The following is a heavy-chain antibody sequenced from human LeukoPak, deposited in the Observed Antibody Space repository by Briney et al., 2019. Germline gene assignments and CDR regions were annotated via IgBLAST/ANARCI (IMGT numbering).Heavy chain of an antibody. CDR3: ARGNGGTDDAFDI. Sequence: GASVKVSCKASGYTFTGYYMHWVRQAPGQGLEWMGWINPNSGNTGYAQKFQGRVTITRNTSISTAYMELSSLRSEDTAVYYCARGNGGTDDAFDIWGQGTMVTVSS. D-gene: IGHD4-23*01. CDR2: INPNSGNT. V-gene: IGHV1-8*03. J-gene: IGHJ3*02. CDR1: GYTFTGYY.